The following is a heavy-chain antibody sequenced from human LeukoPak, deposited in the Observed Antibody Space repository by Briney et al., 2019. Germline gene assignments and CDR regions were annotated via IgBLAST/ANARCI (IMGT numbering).Heavy chain of an antibody. V-gene: IGHV3-23*01. CDR1: GFTFSSYA. J-gene: IGHJ4*02. CDR3: ATRIEQQLVP. Sequence: AGGSLRLSCAASGFTFSSYAMSWVRQAPGEGLEWVSAITSSGGGTYYADSVKGRFTISRDNSKSTLYLQMNSLGVDDTALYYCATRIEQQLVPGGQGTLVTVSS. D-gene: IGHD6-6*01. CDR2: ITSSGGGT.